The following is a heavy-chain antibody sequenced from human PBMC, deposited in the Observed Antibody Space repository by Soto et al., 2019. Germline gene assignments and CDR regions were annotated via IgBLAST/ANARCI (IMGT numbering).Heavy chain of an antibody. V-gene: IGHV4-59*01. CDR1: GGSINSFY. CDR3: ARRFYYGLDV. J-gene: IGHJ6*02. CDR2: VFHSVST. D-gene: IGHD3-3*01. Sequence: TLSLTCTVSGGSINSFYWSWVRQPPGKGLEWVGYVFHSVSTKYNPSLKSRVTISIDTSQNRFSLNLTSVTAADTAVYYCARRFYYGLDVWGQGXTVTVSS.